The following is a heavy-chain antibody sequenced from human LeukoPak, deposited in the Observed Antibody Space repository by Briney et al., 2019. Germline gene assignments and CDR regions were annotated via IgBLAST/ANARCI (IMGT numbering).Heavy chain of an antibody. CDR1: GYTFTGYY. D-gene: IGHD2-2*01. CDR3: ARAGGCSSTSCYEFRYYGMDV. CDR2: INPNSGGT. J-gene: IGHJ6*02. Sequence: ASVKVSCKASGYTFTGYYMHWVRQAPGQGLEWMGWINPNSGGTNYAQKFQGWVTMTRDTSISTAYMELSRLRSDDTAVYYCARAGGCSSTSCYEFRYYGMDVWGQGTTVTVSS. V-gene: IGHV1-2*04.